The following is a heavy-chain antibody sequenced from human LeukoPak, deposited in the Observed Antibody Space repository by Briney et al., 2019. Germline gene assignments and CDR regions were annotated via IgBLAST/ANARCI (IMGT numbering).Heavy chain of an antibody. D-gene: IGHD6-25*01. CDR1: GGSTSSAIHC. CDR3: VRTRAAAGDL. CDR2: ICHGGTT. V-gene: IGHV4-39*01. J-gene: IGHJ5*02. Sequence: SETLSLTCTVSGGSTSSAIHCWGWIRQPPGKELEWIGSICHGGTTHFHPLLQSRVSISGDSSKNQFSLKMTPVTAADTAVYYCVRTRAAAGDLWGQGTLVTVSS.